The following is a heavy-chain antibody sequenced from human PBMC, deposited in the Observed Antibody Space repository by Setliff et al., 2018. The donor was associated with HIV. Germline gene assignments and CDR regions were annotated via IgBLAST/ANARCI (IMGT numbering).Heavy chain of an antibody. CDR3: ARRGFPQHIALDS. CDR1: GYTFTSYY. V-gene: IGHV1-46*01. CDR2: INPSGGST. Sequence: SVKVSCTASGYTFTSYYIHWVRQAPGQGLEWMGRINPSGGSTSYAQKFQGRVTRTRDTTTSTVCMELSSLRPEDTAMYYWARRGFPQHIALDSWGHGTLVTVSS. J-gene: IGHJ5*01.